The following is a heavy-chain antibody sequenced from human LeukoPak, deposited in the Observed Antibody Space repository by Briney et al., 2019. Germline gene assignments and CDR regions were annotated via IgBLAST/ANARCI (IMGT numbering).Heavy chain of an antibody. CDR3: ARGANFGDSGLDAFDI. CDR2: IYYSGTS. D-gene: IGHD4-17*01. V-gene: IGHV4-59*01. J-gene: IGHJ3*02. CDR1: GGSISNYY. Sequence: SETLSLTCTVSGGSISNYYWSWIRQPPGKGLEWNGYIYYSGTSNYSPSLYSRVTMSVDTSKNQFSLKLTSVTAADTAVYYCARGANFGDSGLDAFDIWGQGTMVTVSS.